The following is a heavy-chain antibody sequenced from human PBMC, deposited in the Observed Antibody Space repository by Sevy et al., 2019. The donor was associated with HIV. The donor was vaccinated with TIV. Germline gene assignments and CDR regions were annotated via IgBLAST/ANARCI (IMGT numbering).Heavy chain of an antibody. D-gene: IGHD1-1*01. CDR1: GVSISPYY. J-gene: IGHJ4*02. V-gene: IGHV4-59*01. CDR3: ARGGPNQHQLDYFDY. Sequence: SETLSLTCTVSGVSISPYYWAWIRQPPGKGLECIGFSGSTNYNPSLKSRVTTSVDTSKNQFSLKLSSVTAADTAIYYCARGGPNQHQLDYFDYWGQGTLVTVSS. CDR2: SGST.